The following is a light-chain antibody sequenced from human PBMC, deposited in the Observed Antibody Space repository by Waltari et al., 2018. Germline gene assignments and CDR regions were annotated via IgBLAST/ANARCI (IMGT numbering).Light chain of an antibody. V-gene: IGKV4-1*01. CDR2: WAS. CDR1: PSISSSSNNKNY. J-gene: IGKJ1*01. CDR3: QQFYTTPWT. Sequence: MLITQSPDSLSVPLCERATITLPSPPSISSSSNNKNYLAWYQQKPGQPPELLIYWASTRDSGVPDRFSGSGSGTDFTLTISSLQAEDVAVYYCQQFYTTPWTFGQGTKVEIK.